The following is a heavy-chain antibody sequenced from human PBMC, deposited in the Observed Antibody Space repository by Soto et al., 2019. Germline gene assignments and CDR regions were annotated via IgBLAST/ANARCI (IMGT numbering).Heavy chain of an antibody. V-gene: IGHV3-11*06. D-gene: IGHD4-17*01. Sequence: GGSLRLSCSASGFTFSDYYISWIRQAPGKGLEWVSYISSSSSYTNYADSVKGRFTISRDNAKNSLYLQMNSLRAEDTAVYYCARDSTVTSLGYWGQGTLVTVSS. J-gene: IGHJ4*02. CDR1: GFTFSDYY. CDR3: ARDSTVTSLGY. CDR2: ISSSSSYT.